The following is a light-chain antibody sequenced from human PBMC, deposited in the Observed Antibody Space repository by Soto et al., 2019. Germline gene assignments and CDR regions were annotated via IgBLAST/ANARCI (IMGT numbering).Light chain of an antibody. CDR3: SSYTSSSPLV. CDR2: DVS. Sequence: QSALTQPAAVSGSPGQSITISCTGTSSDVGGYNYVSLYQQHPGKAPKLMIYDVSNRPSGFSHRFSGSKSGNTASLTISGLQAEYEADYDCSSYTSSSPLVFGTGTKLTVL. J-gene: IGLJ1*01. CDR1: SSDVGGYNY. V-gene: IGLV2-14*01.